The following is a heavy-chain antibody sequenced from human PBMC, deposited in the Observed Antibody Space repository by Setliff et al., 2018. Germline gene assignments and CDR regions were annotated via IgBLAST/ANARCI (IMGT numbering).Heavy chain of an antibody. J-gene: IGHJ6*03. CDR3: ARAIYSSGWYLRYYYYMDV. V-gene: IGHV4-34*01. D-gene: IGHD6-19*01. CDR2: INHSGST. CDR1: GGSFSGYY. Sequence: PSETLSLTCAVYGGSFSGYYWSWIRQPPGKGLEWIGEINHSGSTNYNPSLKSRVTISVDTPKNQFSLKLSSVTAADTAVYYCARAIYSSGWYLRYYYYMDVWGKGTTVTVSS.